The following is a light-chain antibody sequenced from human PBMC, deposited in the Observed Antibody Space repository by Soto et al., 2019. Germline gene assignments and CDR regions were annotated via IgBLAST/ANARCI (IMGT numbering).Light chain of an antibody. CDR1: QGISSW. J-gene: IGKJ1*01. V-gene: IGKV1-12*01. Sequence: DIQMTQSPSSVSASVGDRVTITCRASQGISSWLAWYQQKPGRAPKLLIYVISTLQSGVPSRFSGSGSGTVFNLTISSLQPEDFATYYCQQGKSFPWTFGQGTKVDIK. CDR3: QQGKSFPWT. CDR2: VIS.